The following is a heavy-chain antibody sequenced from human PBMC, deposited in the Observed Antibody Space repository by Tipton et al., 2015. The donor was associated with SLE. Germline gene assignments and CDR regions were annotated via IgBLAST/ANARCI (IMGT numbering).Heavy chain of an antibody. CDR3: AREVYSGSYYYYYGMDV. CDR1: GGTFSSYA. Sequence: QSGAEVKKPGSSVKVSCKASGGTFSSYAISWVRQAPGQGLEWMGWTSTFNGNTHYAQNLQGRVTMTTYTSTSTAYMELRSLRSDDTAVYYCAREVYSGSYYYYYGMDVWGQGTTVTISS. V-gene: IGHV1-18*01. D-gene: IGHD3-10*01. CDR2: TSTFNGNT. J-gene: IGHJ6*02.